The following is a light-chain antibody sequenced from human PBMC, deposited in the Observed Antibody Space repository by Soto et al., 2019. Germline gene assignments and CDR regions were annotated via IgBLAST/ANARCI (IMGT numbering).Light chain of an antibody. Sequence: EIVMTQSPATLSVSPGERATLSCRASQSVSSNLAWYQQKPGQAPRLLIYGASTRATGIPARFSGSGSGTECTLTISSLQSEDFAVYYCQQRHMWPITFGQGTRLEIK. V-gene: IGKV3D-15*01. CDR3: QQRHMWPIT. J-gene: IGKJ5*01. CDR2: GAS. CDR1: QSVSSN.